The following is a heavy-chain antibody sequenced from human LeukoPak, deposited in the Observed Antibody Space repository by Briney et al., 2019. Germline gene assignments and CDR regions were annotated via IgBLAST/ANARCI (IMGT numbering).Heavy chain of an antibody. Sequence: PGGSLRLSCVASAFSFRTYWMNWVRHAPGKGLEWVANINQDGSVKHYLDSVKGRFTISRDNAKNSLYLQMNSLRADDTAVYYCAVIGSNGWQVGLDYWGQGTQVTVSS. CDR1: AFSFRTYW. CDR3: AVIGSNGWQVGLDY. CDR2: INQDGSVK. V-gene: IGHV3-7*01. J-gene: IGHJ4*02. D-gene: IGHD6-19*01.